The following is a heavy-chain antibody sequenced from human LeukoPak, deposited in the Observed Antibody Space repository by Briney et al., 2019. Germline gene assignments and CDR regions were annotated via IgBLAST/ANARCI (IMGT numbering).Heavy chain of an antibody. D-gene: IGHD3-3*01. CDR3: VRGVFWFDP. V-gene: IGHV3-74*01. CDR1: GFTFSNYW. CDR2: INVDGSNT. Sequence: GGSLRLSCAASGFTFSNYWMHWVRQAPGKGLVWVARINVDGSNTNYADSVKGRFTFSRDNAKNTLSLQMNSLRVEDTAVYYCVRGVFWFDPWGQGTLVTVST. J-gene: IGHJ5*02.